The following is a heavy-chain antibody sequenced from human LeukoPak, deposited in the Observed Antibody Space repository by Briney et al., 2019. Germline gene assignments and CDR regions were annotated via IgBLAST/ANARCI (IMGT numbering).Heavy chain of an antibody. V-gene: IGHV1-18*01. CDR1: GYTFTNYD. J-gene: IGHJ6*03. CDR3: ARDHYDFWSGYPHYYMDV. Sequence: ASVKVSCKASGYTFTNYDINWVRQAPGQGLEWMGWISAYNGNTKYAQKFQGRVIMTTDTSTSTAYMELRSLRSDDTAVYYCARDHYDFWSGYPHYYMDVWGKGTTVTVSS. CDR2: ISAYNGNT. D-gene: IGHD3-3*01.